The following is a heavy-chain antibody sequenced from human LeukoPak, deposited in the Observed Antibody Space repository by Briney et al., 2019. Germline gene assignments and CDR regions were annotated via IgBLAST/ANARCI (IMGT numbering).Heavy chain of an antibody. J-gene: IGHJ4*02. CDR3: ASTRYYGSGRPSDY. CDR2: IYSGGST. V-gene: IGHV3-66*01. Sequence: GGSLRLSCAASGFTVSSNYMSWVRQAPGKGLEWVSVIYSGGSTYYADSVKGRFTISRDNSKNTLYLQMNSLRAEDTAAYYCASTRYYGSGRPSDYWGQGTLVTVSS. D-gene: IGHD3-10*01. CDR1: GFTVSSNY.